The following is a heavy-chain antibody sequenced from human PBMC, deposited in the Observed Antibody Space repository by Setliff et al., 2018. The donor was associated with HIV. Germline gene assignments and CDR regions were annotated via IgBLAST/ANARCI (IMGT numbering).Heavy chain of an antibody. CDR2: IYTNGST. CDR3: ARDMMYHYDRSGSFGWFGP. J-gene: IGHJ5*02. CDR1: GGSISRGNHF. D-gene: IGHD3-22*01. V-gene: IGHV4-61*02. Sequence: LSLTCTVSGGSISRGNHFWTWIRQPAGKGLEWIGRIYTNGSTNYNPSLKSRATIAVDTSKNQFSLKLSSVTAADTAVYYCARDMMYHYDRSGSFGWFGPWGQGTQVTVSS.